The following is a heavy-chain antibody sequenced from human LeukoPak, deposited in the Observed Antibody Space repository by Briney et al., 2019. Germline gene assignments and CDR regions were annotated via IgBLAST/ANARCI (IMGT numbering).Heavy chain of an antibody. D-gene: IGHD1-26*01. V-gene: IGHV1-2*06. J-gene: IGHJ4*02. CDR1: GYTFTGYY. CDR3: ARVTVGATNDYPSDY. CDR2: INPNSGGT. Sequence: ASVKVSRKASGYTFTGYYMHWVRQAPGQGLEWMGRINPNSGGTNNAQKFQGRITMTRDTSISTAYMELSRLRSDDTAVYYCARVTVGATNDYPSDYWGQGTLVTVSS.